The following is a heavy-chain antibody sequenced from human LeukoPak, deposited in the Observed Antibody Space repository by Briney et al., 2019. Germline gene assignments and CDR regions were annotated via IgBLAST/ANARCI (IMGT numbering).Heavy chain of an antibody. D-gene: IGHD6-13*01. CDR2: IYTSGST. CDR3: ARDQFGRQQLLSPMDV. Sequence: PSETLSLTCTVSGGSISSYYWSWIRQPAGKGLEWIGRIYTSGSTNYNPSLKSRVTMSVDTSKNQFSLKLSSVTAADTAVYYCARDQFGRQQLLSPMDVWGKGTTVTVSS. V-gene: IGHV4-4*07. J-gene: IGHJ6*03. CDR1: GGSISSYY.